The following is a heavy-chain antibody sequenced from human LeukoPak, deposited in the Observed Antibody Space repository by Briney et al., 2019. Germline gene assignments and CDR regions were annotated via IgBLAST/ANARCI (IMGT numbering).Heavy chain of an antibody. J-gene: IGHJ3*01. CDR3: TTDWGTGTRPVIAFDL. Sequence: GGSLRLSCAASGFTFSSYAMSWVRQAPGKGLEWVGRIKSKRNAQTTDYAAPVKGRFTISRDDSKNMLFLEMNSLKSEDTAIYYCTTDWGTGTRPVIAFDLWGQGTMVTISS. CDR2: IKSKRNAQTT. CDR1: GFTFSSYA. D-gene: IGHD3-16*01. V-gene: IGHV3-15*01.